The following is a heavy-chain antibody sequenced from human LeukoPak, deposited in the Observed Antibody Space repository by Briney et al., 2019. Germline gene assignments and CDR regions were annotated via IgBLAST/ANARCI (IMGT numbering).Heavy chain of an antibody. CDR3: ARGWPDYDFWSGILVDY. Sequence: ETLSLTCTVSGFTFSSYAMHWVRQAPGKGLEYVSAISSNGGSTYYANSVKGRFTISRDNSKNTLYLQMGSLRAEDMAVYYCARGWPDYDFWSGILVDYWGQGTLVTVSS. D-gene: IGHD3-3*01. V-gene: IGHV3-64*01. J-gene: IGHJ4*02. CDR1: GFTFSSYA. CDR2: ISSNGGST.